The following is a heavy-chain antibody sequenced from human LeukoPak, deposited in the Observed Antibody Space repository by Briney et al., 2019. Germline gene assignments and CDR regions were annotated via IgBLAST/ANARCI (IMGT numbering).Heavy chain of an antibody. CDR3: ASRGYSYGSIDY. Sequence: SETLSLTCTVSGGSISSSSYYWSWIRQPPGKGLEGIGYIYYSGSTNYNPSLKSRVTISVDTSKNQFSLKLSSVTAADTAVYYCASRGYSYGSIDYWGQGTLVTVSS. CDR1: GGSISSSSYY. J-gene: IGHJ4*02. V-gene: IGHV4-61*01. D-gene: IGHD5-18*01. CDR2: IYYSGST.